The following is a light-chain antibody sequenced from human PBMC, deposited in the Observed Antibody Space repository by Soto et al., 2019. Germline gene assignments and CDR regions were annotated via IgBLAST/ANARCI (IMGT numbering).Light chain of an antibody. CDR3: SSYTSSSTIYV. CDR1: SSDVGGYNY. J-gene: IGLJ1*01. Sequence: QSALTHPASVSGSPGHSITISCTGTSSDVGGYNYVSWYQQHPGKAPKLMIYEVSNRPSGVSNRFSGSKSGNTTSLTISGLQAEDEADYYCSSYTSSSTIYVFGTGTKVTVL. CDR2: EVS. V-gene: IGLV2-14*01.